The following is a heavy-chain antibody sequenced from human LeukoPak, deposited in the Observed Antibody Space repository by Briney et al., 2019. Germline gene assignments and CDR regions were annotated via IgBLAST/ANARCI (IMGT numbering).Heavy chain of an antibody. CDR2: ISGSGGST. CDR1: GFTFDDYA. V-gene: IGHV3-23*01. CDR3: AKHWGGFKKRGGVAGPYYFDC. Sequence: GGSLRLSCAASGFTFDDYAMHWVRQAPGKGLEWVSAISGSGGSTYYADSVKGRFTISRDNSKNTLYLQMNSLRAEDTAVYYCAKHWGGFKKRGGVAGPYYFDCWGQGTLVTVSS. J-gene: IGHJ4*02. D-gene: IGHD2-15*01.